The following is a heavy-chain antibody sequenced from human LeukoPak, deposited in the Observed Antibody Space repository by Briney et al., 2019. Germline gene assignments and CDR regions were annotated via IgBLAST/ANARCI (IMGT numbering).Heavy chain of an antibody. CDR1: GGSISSYY. CDR2: TQYSRST. CDR3: ARGVSGYDWFLDY. Sequence: SETLSLTCTVSGGSISSYYWSWIRQPPGKGLEWIGSTQYSRSTNYNSSLESRVTIPFDTSKNQFSLKVSSVTAADTAVYYCARGVSGYDWFLDYWGQGTLVTVSS. D-gene: IGHD5-12*01. J-gene: IGHJ4*02. V-gene: IGHV4-59*01.